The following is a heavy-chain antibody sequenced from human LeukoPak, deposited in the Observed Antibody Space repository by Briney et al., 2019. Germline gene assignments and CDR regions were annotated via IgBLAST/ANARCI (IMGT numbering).Heavy chain of an antibody. V-gene: IGHV3-21*01. J-gene: IGHJ4*02. D-gene: IGHD1-26*01. Sequence: GGSLRLACAASGFTFSSYSMNWIRQAPGKGLEWVSSISSTSSYIYYADSVKGRFTISRDNAKNSLYLQMNSLRAEDTAVYYCARDVLSGSYETPFDYWGQGTLVTVSS. CDR2: ISSTSSYI. CDR3: ARDVLSGSYETPFDY. CDR1: GFTFSSYS.